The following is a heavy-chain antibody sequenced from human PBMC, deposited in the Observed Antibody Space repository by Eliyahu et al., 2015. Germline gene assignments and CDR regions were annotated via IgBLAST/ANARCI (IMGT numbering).Heavy chain of an antibody. D-gene: IGHD7-27*01. CDR3: ARDSWGAGDA. V-gene: IGHV3-72*01. J-gene: IGHJ5*02. CDR2: IRNKAARFTT. Sequence: PGKGLAWVARIRNKAARFTTEYSASVKGRFTISRGDSKNSLYLQMNSLKIEDTAVYYCARDSWGAGDAWGQGTLVTVSS.